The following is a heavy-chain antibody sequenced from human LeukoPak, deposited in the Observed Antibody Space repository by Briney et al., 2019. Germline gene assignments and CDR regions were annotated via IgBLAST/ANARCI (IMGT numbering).Heavy chain of an antibody. D-gene: IGHD1-26*01. J-gene: IGHJ4*02. V-gene: IGHV1-46*01. CDR3: ARWRSGSYHFDY. CDR2: INPSGGST. CDR1: GYTFTSYY. Sequence: ASVKVSCKASGYTFTSYYMHWVRQAPGQGLEWMGIINPSGGSTSYAQKFQGRVTMTRDMSTSTVYMELSSLRSEDTAVYYCARWRSGSYHFDYWGQGTLVTASS.